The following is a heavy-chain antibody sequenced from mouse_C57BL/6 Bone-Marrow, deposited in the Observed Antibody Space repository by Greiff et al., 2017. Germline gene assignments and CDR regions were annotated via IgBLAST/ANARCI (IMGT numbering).Heavy chain of an antibody. CDR2: ISGGGGNT. Sequence: EVHLVESGGGLVKPGGSLKLSCAASGFTFSSYTMSWVRQTPEKRLEWVGTISGGGGNTYYPDSVKGRFTISRDNAKNTLYLQLSSLRSEDTALYCCGRHRYCGSSYDAMDYWGQGTSATVSS. J-gene: IGHJ4*01. V-gene: IGHV5-9*01. D-gene: IGHD1-1*01. CDR1: GFTFSSYT. CDR3: GRHRYCGSSYDAMDY.